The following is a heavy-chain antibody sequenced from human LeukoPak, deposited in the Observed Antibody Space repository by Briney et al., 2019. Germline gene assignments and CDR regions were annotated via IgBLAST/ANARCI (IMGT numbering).Heavy chain of an antibody. CDR3: ARRNDFDM. Sequence: SETLSLTCTVSGGSISSNYWCWIRQPPGKGLEYIGYVSYRGSTNYNPSLKSRVTVSADTSKNQFSLRLSSVTAADTALYYCARRNDFDMWGQGTMVTVSS. J-gene: IGHJ3*02. CDR2: VSYRGST. CDR1: GGSISSNY. V-gene: IGHV4-59*08.